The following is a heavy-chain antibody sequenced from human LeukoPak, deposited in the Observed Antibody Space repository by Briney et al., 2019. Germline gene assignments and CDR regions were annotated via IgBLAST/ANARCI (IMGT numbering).Heavy chain of an antibody. CDR2: INPSGGST. CDR3: ARGQSNNPGYCSSTSCYTGDAFDI. CDR1: GYTFTSYY. V-gene: IGHV1-46*01. Sequence: GASVKVSCKASGYTFTSYYMHWVRQAPGQGLEWMGIINPSGGSTSYAQKFQGRVTITRNTSISTAYMELSSLRSEDTAVYYCARGQSNNPGYCSSTSCYTGDAFDIWGQGTMVTVSS. D-gene: IGHD2-2*02. J-gene: IGHJ3*02.